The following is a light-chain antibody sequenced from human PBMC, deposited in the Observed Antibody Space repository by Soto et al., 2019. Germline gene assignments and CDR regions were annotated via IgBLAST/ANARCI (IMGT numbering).Light chain of an antibody. Sequence: QSALAHPASLSASPGQSITISCTGTSSDVGGSNLVSWYQQHPGKPPKLIIYDVATRPSGVSNRFSGSKSGSTASLIISRLQTEDEADYYCVSFTSSTTYVFGSGTKVTVL. CDR3: VSFTSSTTYV. V-gene: IGLV2-14*03. J-gene: IGLJ1*01. CDR1: SSDVGGSNL. CDR2: DVA.